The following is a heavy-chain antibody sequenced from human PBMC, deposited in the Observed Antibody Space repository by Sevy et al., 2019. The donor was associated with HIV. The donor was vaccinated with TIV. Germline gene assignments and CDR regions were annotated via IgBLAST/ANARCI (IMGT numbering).Heavy chain of an antibody. CDR1: EFTFSSYW. CDR3: ARSGGSYDYGMDV. D-gene: IGHD1-26*01. CDR2: IKKDGSEK. J-gene: IGHJ6*02. Sequence: GGSLRLSCAVSEFTFSSYWMRWVRQAPGKGLEWVANIKKDGSEKYYVDSVKGRFTITRDNTKNSLYLQMNSLRAEDTAVYYCARSGGSYDYGMDVWGQGTTVTVSS. V-gene: IGHV3-7*01.